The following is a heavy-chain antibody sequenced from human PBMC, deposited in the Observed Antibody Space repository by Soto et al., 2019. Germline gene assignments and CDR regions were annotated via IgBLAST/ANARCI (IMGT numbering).Heavy chain of an antibody. D-gene: IGHD3-22*01. V-gene: IGHV3-21*01. Sequence: GGSLRVSCAASGFTFSSYSMNWVRQTPGKGLEWVSSISSSSYIYYADSVKGRFTISRDNAKNSLYLQMNSLRAEDTAVYYCARANYYDSSVIARYYYGMDVWGQGTTVTVSS. CDR3: ARANYYDSSVIARYYYGMDV. J-gene: IGHJ6*02. CDR2: ISSSSYI. CDR1: GFTFSSYS.